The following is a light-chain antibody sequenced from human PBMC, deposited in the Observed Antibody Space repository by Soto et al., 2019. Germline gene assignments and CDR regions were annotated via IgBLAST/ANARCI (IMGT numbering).Light chain of an antibody. CDR2: GAS. J-gene: IGKJ1*01. V-gene: IGKV3-20*01. CDR1: QSVSSTY. CDR3: QYYGSSPWT. Sequence: EIVLTQSPGTLSLSPGERATLSCRASQSVSSTYLAWYQHKPGQAPSLLIYGASSRATGIPDRFSGSGSGTDFTLTISRLEPEDFAVYYCQYYGSSPWTFGQGTKVEIK.